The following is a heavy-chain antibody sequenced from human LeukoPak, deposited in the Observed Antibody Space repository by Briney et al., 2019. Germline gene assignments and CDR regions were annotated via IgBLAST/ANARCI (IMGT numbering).Heavy chain of an antibody. CDR2: INHSGST. D-gene: IGHD6-13*01. J-gene: IGHJ4*02. CDR1: GGSISSYY. V-gene: IGHV4-34*01. Sequence: PSETLSLTCTVSGGSISSYYWSWIRQPPGKGLEWIGEINHSGSTNYNPSLKSRVTISVDTSKNQFSLKLSSVTAADTAVYYCARVPYSRSWYEGDHFDYWGQGTLVTVSS. CDR3: ARVPYSRSWYEGDHFDY.